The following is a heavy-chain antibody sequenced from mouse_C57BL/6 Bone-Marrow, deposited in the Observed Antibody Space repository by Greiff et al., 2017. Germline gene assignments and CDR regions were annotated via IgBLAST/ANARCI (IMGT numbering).Heavy chain of an antibody. Sequence: VQLKESGPGLVKPSQSLSLTCSVTGYSITSGYYWNWIRQFPGNKLEWMGYISYDGSNNYNPSLKNRISITRDTSKNQFFLKLNSVTTEDTATYYCARGWLLREGFAYWGQGTLVTVSA. D-gene: IGHD2-3*01. J-gene: IGHJ3*01. CDR1: GYSITSGYY. CDR3: ARGWLLREGFAY. V-gene: IGHV3-6*01. CDR2: ISYDGSN.